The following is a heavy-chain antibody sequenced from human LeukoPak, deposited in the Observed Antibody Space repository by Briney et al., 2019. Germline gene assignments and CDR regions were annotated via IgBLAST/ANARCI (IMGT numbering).Heavy chain of an antibody. CDR2: IYYSGST. CDR1: GGSISSYY. CDR3: ARRINYYDSSGRVGFDY. V-gene: IGHV4-59*12. Sequence: PSETLSLTCTVSGGSISSYYWSWIRQPPGKGLEWIGYIYYSGSTNYNPSLKSRVTISVDTSKNQFSLKLSSVTAADTAVYYCARRINYYDSSGRVGFDYWGQGTLVTVSS. J-gene: IGHJ4*02. D-gene: IGHD3-22*01.